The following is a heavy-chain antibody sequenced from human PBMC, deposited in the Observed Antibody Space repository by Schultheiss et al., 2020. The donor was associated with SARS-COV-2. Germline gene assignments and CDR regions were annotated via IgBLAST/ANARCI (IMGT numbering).Heavy chain of an antibody. D-gene: IGHD6-19*01. V-gene: IGHV3-49*03. Sequence: GGSLRLSCITSGFTFGDYAMSWFRQAPGKGLEWVGFIRSIAYGATTEYAASVKGRFTISRDDSKSIAYLQMNSLKTEDTAVYYCTREKVAVAGRTYYYYGMDVWGQGTTVTVSS. CDR3: TREKVAVAGRTYYYYGMDV. J-gene: IGHJ6*02. CDR2: IRSIAYGATT. CDR1: GFTFGDYA.